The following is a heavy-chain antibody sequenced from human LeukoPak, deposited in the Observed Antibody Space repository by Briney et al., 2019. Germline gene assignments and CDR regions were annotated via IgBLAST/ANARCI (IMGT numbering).Heavy chain of an antibody. J-gene: IGHJ4*02. CDR3: TTAPPFGDYVDN. CDR1: GFTFTYAW. D-gene: IGHD3-10*01. CDR2: IKSEAEDGTT. V-gene: IGHV3-15*01. Sequence: GGSLRLSCAASGFTFTYAWMSWVRQTPGKGLEWVGRIKSEAEDGTTDDAAPVKGRFIISRDDSKNTLYLQMNSLKTEDTAVYYCTTAPPFGDYVDNWGQGTLVTVPS.